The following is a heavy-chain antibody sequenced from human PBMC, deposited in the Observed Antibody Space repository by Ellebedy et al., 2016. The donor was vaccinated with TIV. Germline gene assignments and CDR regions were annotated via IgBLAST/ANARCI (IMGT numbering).Heavy chain of an antibody. Sequence: GESLKISCAASGFTCSSYWMSWVRQAPGKGLEWVANIKQDGSEKYYVDSVKGRFTISRDNAKNSLYLQMNSLRAEDTAVYYCARDGGYSYGRGGLDYWGQGTLVTVSS. V-gene: IGHV3-7*04. D-gene: IGHD5-18*01. J-gene: IGHJ4*02. CDR1: GFTCSSYW. CDR3: ARDGGYSYGRGGLDY. CDR2: IKQDGSEK.